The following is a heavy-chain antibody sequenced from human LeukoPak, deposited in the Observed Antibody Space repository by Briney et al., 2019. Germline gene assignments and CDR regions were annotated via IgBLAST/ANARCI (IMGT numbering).Heavy chain of an antibody. Sequence: GGSLRLSCAASGFTFSSYWMSWVRQAPGKGLEWVANIKQDGSEKYYVDSVKGRFTISRDNAKNSLYLQMNSLRAEDTAVYYCTFSPNYDFWSGPLLTFDIWGQGTMVTVSS. CDR3: TFSPNYDFWSGPLLTFDI. J-gene: IGHJ3*02. CDR2: IKQDGSEK. V-gene: IGHV3-7*01. D-gene: IGHD3-3*01. CDR1: GFTFSSYW.